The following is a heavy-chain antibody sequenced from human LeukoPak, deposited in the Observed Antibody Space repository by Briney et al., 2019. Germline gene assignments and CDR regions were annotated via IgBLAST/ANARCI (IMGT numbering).Heavy chain of an antibody. V-gene: IGHV4-38-2*02. Sequence: PSETLSLTCSVSGYSITSGYYWGWIRQSPGKGLAWIGSVYHDGSTYYNPSLKSRVTVSVDTSKNQISLSLSSVTATDTAVYYCARDFFGRAAGTGNWFDPWGQGTLVTVSS. J-gene: IGHJ5*02. CDR3: ARDFFGRAAGTGNWFDP. D-gene: IGHD6-13*01. CDR2: VYHDGST. CDR1: GYSITSGYY.